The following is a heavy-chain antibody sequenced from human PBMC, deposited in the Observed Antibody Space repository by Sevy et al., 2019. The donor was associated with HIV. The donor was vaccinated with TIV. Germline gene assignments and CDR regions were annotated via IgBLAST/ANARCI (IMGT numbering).Heavy chain of an antibody. Sequence: ASVKVSCKASGYTFTSYGISWGRQAPGQGLEWMGWISAYNGNTNYAQKLQGRVTMTTDTSTSTAYMELRSLRSDDTAVYYCARVYCSGGSCHWYYGMDVWGQGTTVTVS. CDR2: ISAYNGNT. V-gene: IGHV1-18*01. CDR3: ARVYCSGGSCHWYYGMDV. J-gene: IGHJ6*02. D-gene: IGHD2-15*01. CDR1: GYTFTSYG.